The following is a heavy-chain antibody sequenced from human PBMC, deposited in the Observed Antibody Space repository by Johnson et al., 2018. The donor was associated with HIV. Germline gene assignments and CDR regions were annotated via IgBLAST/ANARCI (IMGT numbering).Heavy chain of an antibody. D-gene: IGHD1-7*01. J-gene: IGHJ3*02. CDR2: ISSSGSTI. CDR3: ARERNYGTHAAFDI. V-gene: IGHV3-48*03. CDR1: GFTFDDYA. Sequence: VQLVESGGGLVQPGRSLRPSCAASGFTFDDYAMHWVRQAPGKGLEWVSGISSSGSTIYSADSGKGRFTISRDNAKNSLYLQMNSLRAEDTAVYYCARERNYGTHAAFDIWGQGTMVTVSS.